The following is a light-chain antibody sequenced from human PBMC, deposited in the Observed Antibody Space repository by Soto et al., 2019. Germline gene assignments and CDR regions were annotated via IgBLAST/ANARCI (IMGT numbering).Light chain of an antibody. J-gene: IGKJ4*01. CDR3: QQTYSTPLT. Sequence: DIVMTQSPDSLAVSLGERATINCKSSQSVLFNSNNKNYLAWYQQKPGQPPKLLIYWASTRESGVPDRFSGSGSGTDFTLTISSLQAEDVAVYYCQQTYSTPLTFGGGTKVEIK. CDR2: WAS. V-gene: IGKV4-1*01. CDR1: QSVLFNSNNKNY.